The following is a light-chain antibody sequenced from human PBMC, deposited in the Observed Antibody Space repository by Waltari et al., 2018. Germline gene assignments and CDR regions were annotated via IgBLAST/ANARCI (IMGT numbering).Light chain of an antibody. CDR1: SSDVGGYTY. J-gene: IGLJ2*01. CDR2: EVS. Sequence: QSALTQPPSASGSPGQSVTIPCTGTSSDVGGYTYVSWYQQHPGKAPKLMIYEVSKRPSGVPDRFSGSKSGNTASLTVSGLQAEDEADYYCSSYAGSNTVVFGGGTKLTVL. V-gene: IGLV2-8*01. CDR3: SSYAGSNTVV.